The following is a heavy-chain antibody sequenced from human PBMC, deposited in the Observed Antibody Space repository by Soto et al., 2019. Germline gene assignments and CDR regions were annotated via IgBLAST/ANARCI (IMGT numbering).Heavy chain of an antibody. CDR1: GYTFTGYY. CDR2: INPNSGGT. D-gene: IGHD6-19*01. V-gene: IGHV1-2*02. Sequence: ASVKVSCKASGYTFTGYYMHWVRQAPGQGLEWMGWINPNSGGTNYAQKFQGRVTMTRDTSISTAYMELSRLRSDDTAVYYCAKGDSSWVSWFDPWGQGTLVIASS. J-gene: IGHJ5*02. CDR3: AKGDSSWVSWFDP.